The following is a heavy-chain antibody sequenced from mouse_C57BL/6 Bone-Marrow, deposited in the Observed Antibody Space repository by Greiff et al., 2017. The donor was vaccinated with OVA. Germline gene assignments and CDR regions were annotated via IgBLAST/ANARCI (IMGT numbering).Heavy chain of an antibody. CDR1: GFTFSDYG. CDR3: ARNYYGSISLFDY. J-gene: IGHJ2*01. D-gene: IGHD1-1*01. Sequence: EVKLMESGGGLVKPGGSLKLSCAASGFTFSDYGMHWVRQAPEKGLEWVAYISSGSSTIYYADTVKGRFTISRDNAKNTLFLQMTSLKSEDTAMYYCARNYYGSISLFDYWGQGTTLTVSS. CDR2: ISSGSSTI. V-gene: IGHV5-17*01.